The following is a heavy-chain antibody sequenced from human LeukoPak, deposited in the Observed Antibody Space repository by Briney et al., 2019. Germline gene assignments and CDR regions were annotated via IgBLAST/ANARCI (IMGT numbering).Heavy chain of an antibody. CDR2: ISSSSSTI. V-gene: IGHV3-48*04. CDR1: GFTFSSYS. D-gene: IGHD5-12*01. Sequence: GGSLRLSCAASGFTFSSYSMNWVRQAPGKGLEWVSYISSSSSTIYYADSVKGRFTISRDNAKNSLYLQMNSLRAEDTAVYYCAGATVGYSGYDVNWGQGTLVTVSS. CDR3: AGATVGYSGYDVN. J-gene: IGHJ4*02.